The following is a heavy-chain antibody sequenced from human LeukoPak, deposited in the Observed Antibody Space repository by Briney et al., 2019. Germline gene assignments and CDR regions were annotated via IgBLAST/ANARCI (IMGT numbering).Heavy chain of an antibody. Sequence: ASVKVSCKVSGYTLTELSMHWVRQAPGQGLEWMGWINPNSGGTNYAQKFQGRVTMTRDASISTAYMELSRLRSDDTAVYYCAREIWFGELLYYFDYWGQGTLVTVSS. J-gene: IGHJ4*02. V-gene: IGHV1-2*02. CDR2: INPNSGGT. CDR3: AREIWFGELLYYFDY. CDR1: GYTLTELS. D-gene: IGHD3-10*01.